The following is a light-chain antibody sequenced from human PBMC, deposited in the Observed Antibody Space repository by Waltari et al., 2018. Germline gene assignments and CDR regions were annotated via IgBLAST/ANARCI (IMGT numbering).Light chain of an antibody. Sequence: QSALTQPASVSGSPGQSINISSTGTSRDICGYNFVSCYVQYPDTAPRLIIFDVTKRPSGVSGRFSGSKSGNMASLTISGLRTEDEADYICSSYTSSSAVVFGGGTKVTVL. J-gene: IGLJ3*02. CDR1: SRDICGYNF. CDR3: SSYTSSSAVV. V-gene: IGLV2-14*01. CDR2: DVT.